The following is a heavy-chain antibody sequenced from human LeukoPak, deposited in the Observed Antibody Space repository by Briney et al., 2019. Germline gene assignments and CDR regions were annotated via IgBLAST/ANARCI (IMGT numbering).Heavy chain of an antibody. D-gene: IGHD2/OR15-2a*01. CDR3: AKDSMPYYYYYMDV. V-gene: IGHV3-23*01. CDR1: GLTFSTYG. J-gene: IGHJ6*03. CDR2: ISGSGAKT. Sequence: GGTLRLSCEASGLTFSTYGMAWVRQAPGKGLEWVSLISGSGAKTYYADSVKGRFTISRDNSKNTLYLQMNSLRAEDTAVYYCAKDSMPYYYYYMDVWGKGTTVTISS.